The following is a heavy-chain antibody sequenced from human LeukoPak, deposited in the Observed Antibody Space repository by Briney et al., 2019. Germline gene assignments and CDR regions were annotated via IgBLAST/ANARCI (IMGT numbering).Heavy chain of an antibody. Sequence: SETLSLTCTVSGGSISSSSYYWGWIRQPPGKGLESIGSIYYSGSTYYNPSLKSRVTISVDTSKNQFSLKLSSVTAADTAVYYCASAGDDILWADAFDIWGQGTMVTVSS. CDR2: IYYSGST. CDR1: GGSISSSSYY. D-gene: IGHD3-9*01. J-gene: IGHJ3*02. V-gene: IGHV4-39*07. CDR3: ASAGDDILWADAFDI.